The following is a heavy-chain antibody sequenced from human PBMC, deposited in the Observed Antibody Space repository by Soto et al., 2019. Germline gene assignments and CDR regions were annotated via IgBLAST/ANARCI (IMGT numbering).Heavy chain of an antibody. CDR1: GGSVSSGDYY. D-gene: IGHD3-3*01. J-gene: IGHJ4*02. CDR3: ARGTFWSGDYLDY. CDR2: IYYSGST. V-gene: IGHV4-30-4*01. Sequence: QVRLQESGPGLVKPSQTLALTCTVSGGSVSSGDYYWSWIRQPPGKGLEWIGYIYYSGSTYYNPPLKSRVTISIDTSKNQFSLKLSSVTAADTAMYYCARGTFWSGDYLDYWGQGTLVTVSS.